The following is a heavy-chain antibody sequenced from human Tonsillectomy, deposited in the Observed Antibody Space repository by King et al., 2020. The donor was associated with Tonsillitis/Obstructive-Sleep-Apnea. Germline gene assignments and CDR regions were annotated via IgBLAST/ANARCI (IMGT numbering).Heavy chain of an antibody. CDR1: GYTFNDYS. CDR2: INTNTGIP. Sequence: QLVQSGSELKKPGASVKVSCKASGYTFNDYSINWVRQAPGQGLEWMGWINTNTGIPTYARGITGRLVFSLDTSLSTAYLQISSLKAEDTGVYYCARFGPDAFDFWGQGTMVTVSS. CDR3: ARFGPDAFDF. J-gene: IGHJ3*01. D-gene: IGHD3-16*01. V-gene: IGHV7-4-1*02.